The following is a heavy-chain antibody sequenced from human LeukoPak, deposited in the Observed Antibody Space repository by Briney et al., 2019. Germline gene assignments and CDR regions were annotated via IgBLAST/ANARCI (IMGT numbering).Heavy chain of an antibody. CDR2: IIPILGIA. D-gene: IGHD3-9*01. CDR3: ARAYYDILTGYVWFDP. J-gene: IGHJ5*02. Sequence: SVKVSCKASGGTFSSYTISWVRQAPGQGLEWMGRIIPILGIANYAQEFQGRVTITADKSTSTAYMELSSLRSEDTAVYYCARAYYDILTGYVWFDPWGQGTLVTVSS. V-gene: IGHV1-69*02. CDR1: GGTFSSYT.